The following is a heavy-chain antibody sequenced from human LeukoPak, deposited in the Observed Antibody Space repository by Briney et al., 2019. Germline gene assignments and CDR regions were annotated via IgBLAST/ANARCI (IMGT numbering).Heavy chain of an antibody. J-gene: IGHJ4*02. Sequence: PSETLSLTCTVSGGSIGTSYWSWIRQPPGKGLEWIGYVSYSGNTNYNPSLKRRVTISLDTARNQFSLKLSSVTAADTAVYYCARRQDGHDYWGQGTLVTVSS. CDR3: ARRQDGHDY. CDR2: VSYSGNT. V-gene: IGHV4-59*08. CDR1: GGSIGTSY.